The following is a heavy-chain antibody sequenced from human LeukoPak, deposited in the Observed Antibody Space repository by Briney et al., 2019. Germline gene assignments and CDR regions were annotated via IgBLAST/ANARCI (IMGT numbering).Heavy chain of an antibody. D-gene: IGHD3-3*01. CDR1: GGSISSYY. J-gene: IGHJ3*02. Sequence: SETLSLTCTVSGGSISSYYWSWIRQPPGKGLEWIGYIYYSGSTNYNPSLKSRVTISVDTSKNQFSLKLSSVTAADTAVYYCARALSYDFWSGYLSAFDIWGQGTMVTVSS. CDR3: ARALSYDFWSGYLSAFDI. V-gene: IGHV4-59*12. CDR2: IYYSGST.